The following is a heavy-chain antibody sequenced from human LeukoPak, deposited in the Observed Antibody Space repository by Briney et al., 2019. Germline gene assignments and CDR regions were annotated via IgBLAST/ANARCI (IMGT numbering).Heavy chain of an antibody. V-gene: IGHV1-8*01. CDR1: GCTFTSYD. CDR3: ARGKGDRAYCSGGSCPYYYYYYMDV. Sequence: EASVKVSCKASGCTFTSYDINWVRQATGQGLEWMGWMNPNSGNTGYAQKFQGRVTMTRNTSISTAYMELSSLRPEDTAVYYCARGKGDRAYCSGGSCPYYYYYYMDVWGKGTTVTVSS. D-gene: IGHD2-15*01. J-gene: IGHJ6*03. CDR2: MNPNSGNT.